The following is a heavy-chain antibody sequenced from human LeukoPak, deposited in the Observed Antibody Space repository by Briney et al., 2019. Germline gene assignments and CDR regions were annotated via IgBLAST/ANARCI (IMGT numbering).Heavy chain of an antibody. D-gene: IGHD6-6*01. V-gene: IGHV1-18*01. CDR2: ISAYNGNT. Sequence: AASVKVSCKTSGGTFSTSAISWVRQAPGQGLEWMGWISAYNGNTKYAQKFQGRVTTTTDTSTSTAYVALRSLRSDDTAVYYCARGPMYSSSLGVDFWGQGTLVTVSS. CDR3: ARGPMYSSSLGVDF. J-gene: IGHJ4*02. CDR1: GGTFSTSA.